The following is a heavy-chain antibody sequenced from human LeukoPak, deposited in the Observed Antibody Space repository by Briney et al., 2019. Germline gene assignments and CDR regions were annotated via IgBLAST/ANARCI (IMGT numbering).Heavy chain of an antibody. Sequence: ASVKVSCKASGYTFTSYGISWVRQAPGQGLEWMGWISAYNGNTNYAQKLQGRVTMTTDTSTSTAYMELRSLRSDDTAVYYCARVEETDSSGWYRGAYYFDYWGQGTLVTVSS. CDR3: ARVEETDSSGWYRGAYYFDY. CDR1: GYTFTSYG. D-gene: IGHD6-13*01. CDR2: ISAYNGNT. J-gene: IGHJ4*02. V-gene: IGHV1-18*01.